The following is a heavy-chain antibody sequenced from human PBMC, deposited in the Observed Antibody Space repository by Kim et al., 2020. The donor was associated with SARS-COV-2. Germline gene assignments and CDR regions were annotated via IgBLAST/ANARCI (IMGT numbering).Heavy chain of an antibody. V-gene: IGHV3-23*01. CDR1: GFTFSSYA. J-gene: IGHJ4*02. CDR2: ISGSGGST. D-gene: IGHD6-13*01. CDR3: AKDPGIAAAGTSIWGYFDY. Sequence: GGSLRLSCAASGFTFSSYAMSWVRQAPGKGLEWVSAISGSGGSTYYADSVKGRFTISRDNSKNTLYLQMNSLRAEDTAVYYCAKDPGIAAAGTSIWGYFDYWGQGTLVTVSS.